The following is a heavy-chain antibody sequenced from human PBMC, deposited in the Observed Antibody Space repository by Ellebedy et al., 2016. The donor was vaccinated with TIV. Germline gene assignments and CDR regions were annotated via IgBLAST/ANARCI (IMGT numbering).Heavy chain of an antibody. D-gene: IGHD1-26*01. V-gene: IGHV3-11*04. CDR1: GFKFSDYF. CDR2: TTESGSAI. J-gene: IGHJ4*02. Sequence: GESLKISCAASGFKFSDYFMSWVRLAPGKGLDWITYTTESGSAIYYADSVKGRFTISRDNAKNSLYLQVNSLRTEDTAVYYCVRDGGPLSQWELRGEWGQGTLVTVSS. CDR3: VRDGGPLSQWELRGE.